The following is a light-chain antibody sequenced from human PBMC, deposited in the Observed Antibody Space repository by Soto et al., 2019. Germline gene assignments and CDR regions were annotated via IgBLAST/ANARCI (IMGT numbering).Light chain of an antibody. CDR3: QQYDSHLWT. CDR2: DSS. J-gene: IGKJ1*01. Sequence: MQRTKLPNTLSASLGDRVTHTCRASQSVSKWLAWYQHKPGKAPKLLIYDSSNLDSGVPARFSGSGSGTEFTLTINSLQPDDFATYSCQQYDSHLWTFGQGTKVDIK. V-gene: IGKV1-5*01. CDR1: QSVSKW.